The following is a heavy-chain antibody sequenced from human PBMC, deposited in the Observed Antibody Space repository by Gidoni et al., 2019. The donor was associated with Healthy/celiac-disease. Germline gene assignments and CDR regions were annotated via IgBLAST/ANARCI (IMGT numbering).Heavy chain of an antibody. CDR1: GFTFSSYS. J-gene: IGHJ4*02. CDR2: ISSSSSYI. D-gene: IGHD3-10*01. Sequence: EVQLVESGGGLVKPGGSLRLSCAAAGFTFSSYSMNWVRQAPGKGLGCVSSISSSSSYIYYADAVKGRFTISRDNAKNSLYLQMNSLRAEDTAVYYCAREDPGGFGSGSPFDYWGQGTLVTVSS. CDR3: AREDPGGFGSGSPFDY. V-gene: IGHV3-21*01.